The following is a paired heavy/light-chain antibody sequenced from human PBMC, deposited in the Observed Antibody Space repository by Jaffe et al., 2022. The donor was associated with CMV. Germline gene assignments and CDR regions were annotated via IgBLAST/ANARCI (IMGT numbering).Light chain of an antibody. CDR3: QQRSKGLT. CDR1: QSVSSY. Sequence: EIVLTQSPATLSLSPGERATLSCRASQSVSSYLAWYQQKAGQAPRLLIYDASNRATGIPARFSGSGSGTDFTLTISSLEPEDFAVYYCQQRSKGLTFGGGTKVEIK. CDR2: DAS. V-gene: IGKV3-11*01. J-gene: IGKJ4*01.
Heavy chain of an antibody. V-gene: IGHV3-33*01. CDR2: IWYDGSST. Sequence: QVQLVESGGGVVQPGRSLRLSCAASGFTFSPYGMHWVRQAPGKGLEWVAVIWYDGSSTFHADSVKGRFTISRDNSKNTLYLQMNSLRAEDTAVYYCARESCSSSNCFYPGDGYLDYWGQGALVTVSS. D-gene: IGHD2-2*01. CDR1: GFTFSPYG. CDR3: ARESCSSSNCFYPGDGYLDY. J-gene: IGHJ4*02.